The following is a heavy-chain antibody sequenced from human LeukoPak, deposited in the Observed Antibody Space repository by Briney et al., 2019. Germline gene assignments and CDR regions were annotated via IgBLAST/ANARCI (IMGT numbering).Heavy chain of an antibody. J-gene: IGHJ4*02. CDR1: GYTFTSYG. V-gene: IGHV1-18*01. Sequence: ASVKVSCKASGYTFTSYGISWVRQAPGQGLEWMGWISAYNGNTNYAQKLQGKVTMTTDTSTSTAYMELSSLRSEDTAVYYCAFTYYYGSGTNTILDYWGQGTLVTVSS. CDR3: AFTYYYGSGTNTILDY. D-gene: IGHD3-10*01. CDR2: ISAYNGNT.